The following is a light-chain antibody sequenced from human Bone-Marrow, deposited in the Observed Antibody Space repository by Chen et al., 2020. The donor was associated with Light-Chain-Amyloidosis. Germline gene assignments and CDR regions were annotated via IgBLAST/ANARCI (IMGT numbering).Light chain of an antibody. CDR1: NIGSTS. Sequence: SYVLTQPSSVSVAPGQTATIACGGNNIGSTSVHWYQQTPGQAPLLVVYDDSDRPSGIPERLSGSNTGNTATLTISRGEAVDEADYYCQVWERSSDRPVFGGGTKLTVL. V-gene: IGLV3-21*02. CDR3: QVWERSSDRPV. J-gene: IGLJ3*02. CDR2: DDS.